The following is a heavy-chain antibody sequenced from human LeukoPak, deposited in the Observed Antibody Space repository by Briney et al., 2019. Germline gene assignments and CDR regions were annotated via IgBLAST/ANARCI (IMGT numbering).Heavy chain of an antibody. D-gene: IGHD6-13*01. Sequence: QPGGSLRLSCAASGFTFSSYEMNWVRQAPGKGLEWVSYISSSGSTIYYADSVKGRFTISGDNAKNSLYLQMNSLRAEDTAVYYCARTPGIAAAEPPEYYFDYWGQGTLVTVSS. CDR2: ISSSGSTI. V-gene: IGHV3-48*03. CDR3: ARTPGIAAAEPPEYYFDY. J-gene: IGHJ4*02. CDR1: GFTFSSYE.